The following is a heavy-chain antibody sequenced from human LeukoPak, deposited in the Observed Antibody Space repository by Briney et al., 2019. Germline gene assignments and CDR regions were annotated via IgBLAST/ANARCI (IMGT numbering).Heavy chain of an antibody. CDR2: INNDGSST. J-gene: IGHJ4*02. CDR1: GFTFSSYW. V-gene: IGHV3-74*01. D-gene: IGHD6-6*01. Sequence: GGSLRLSCAASGFTFSSYWMHWVRHAPGRGLVWVSRINNDGSSTSYAHSVKGRFTISIDSAKKKLYLDMNSLRAEDTAVYYSAGDDYSRSDYSGPRTLVTVSS. CDR3: AGDDYSRSDY.